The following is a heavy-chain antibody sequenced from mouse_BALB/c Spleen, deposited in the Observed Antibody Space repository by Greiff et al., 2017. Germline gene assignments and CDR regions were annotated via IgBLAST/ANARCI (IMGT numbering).Heavy chain of an antibody. CDR2: ISSGGST. Sequence: EVQVVESGAGLVKPGGSLKLSCAASGFTFSSYAMSWVRQTPEKRLEWVASISSGGSTYYPDSVKGRFTISRDNARNILYLQMSSLRSEDTAMYYCARGEYGNYVTWFAYWGQGTLVTVSA. V-gene: IGHV5-6-5*01. CDR3: ARGEYGNYVTWFAY. J-gene: IGHJ3*01. CDR1: GFTFSSYA. D-gene: IGHD2-10*02.